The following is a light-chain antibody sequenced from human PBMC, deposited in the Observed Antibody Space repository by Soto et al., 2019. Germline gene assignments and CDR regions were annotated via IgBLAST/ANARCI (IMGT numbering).Light chain of an antibody. V-gene: IGLV2-14*01. J-gene: IGLJ1*01. Sequence: QSALTQPASVSGSPGQSITFSCTGSDNDVGGYNYVSWYQHHPGKGPKLIIFEVGKRPSGVSDRFSGSKSGNTASLTISGLQADDEADYYCSSYTIRSTLVFGAGTNLTVL. CDR3: SSYTIRSTLV. CDR1: DNDVGGYNY. CDR2: EVG.